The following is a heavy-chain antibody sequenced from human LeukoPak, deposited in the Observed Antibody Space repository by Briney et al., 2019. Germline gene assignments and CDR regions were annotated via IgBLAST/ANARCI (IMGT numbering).Heavy chain of an antibody. CDR2: VFHSGTT. Sequence: SETLSLTSSVSGVSISGSRSYWGWIRQPPGKGLEWIGSVFHSGTTYYNPSLKSRLTISVDTSKNQFSLKLSSVTAADTAVYYCARRDYSGDNPVLDYWGQGTLVTVSS. CDR1: GVSISGSRSY. D-gene: IGHD4-23*01. J-gene: IGHJ4*02. V-gene: IGHV4-39*01. CDR3: ARRDYSGDNPVLDY.